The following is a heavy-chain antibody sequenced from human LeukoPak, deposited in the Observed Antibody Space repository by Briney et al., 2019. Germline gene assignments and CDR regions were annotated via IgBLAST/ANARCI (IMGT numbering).Heavy chain of an antibody. CDR3: ARDQDSSGWSLDY. V-gene: IGHV4-4*07. CDR2: IYTSGST. CDR1: GGSIRSYY. D-gene: IGHD6-19*01. Sequence: SETLSLLCTVSGGSIRSYYWSWIRQPAGKGLVWIGRIYTSGSTNYNPSLKSRVTISVDKSKNPFSLKLSSVTAADTAVYYCARDQDSSGWSLDYWCQGTLVTVSS. J-gene: IGHJ4*02.